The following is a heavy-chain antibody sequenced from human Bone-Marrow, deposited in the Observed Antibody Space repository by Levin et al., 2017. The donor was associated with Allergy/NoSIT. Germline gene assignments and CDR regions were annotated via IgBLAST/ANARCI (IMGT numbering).Heavy chain of an antibody. CDR3: ARVADYHYMDV. CDR1: GFTFSNYD. Sequence: GGSLRLSCAASGFTFSNYDMHWVRQATGKGLEWVSGIHTGGDTYYPVSVKGRFTISREDARNSLYLQMNSLRSGDTAMYYCARVADYHYMDVWGKGTTVTVSS. D-gene: IGHD2-15*01. J-gene: IGHJ6*03. CDR2: IHTGGDT. V-gene: IGHV3-13*04.